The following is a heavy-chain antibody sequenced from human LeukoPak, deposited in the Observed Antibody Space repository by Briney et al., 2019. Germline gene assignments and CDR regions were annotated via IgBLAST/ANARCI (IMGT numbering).Heavy chain of an antibody. D-gene: IGHD6-13*01. CDR2: IYHSGSP. CDR1: GYSISSGYY. CDR3: ATYSSSWTPDY. V-gene: IGHV4-38-2*02. J-gene: IGHJ4*02. Sequence: SETLSLTCTVSGYSISSGYYWGWIRQPPGKGLEWIGSIYHSGSPYYNPSLKSRVTISVDTSKNQFSLKLSSVTAADTAVYYCATYSSSWTPDYWGQGTLVTVSS.